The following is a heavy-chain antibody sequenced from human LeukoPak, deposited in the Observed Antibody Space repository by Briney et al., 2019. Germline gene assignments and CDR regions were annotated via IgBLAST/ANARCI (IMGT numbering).Heavy chain of an antibody. V-gene: IGHV1-8*01. CDR2: MNPNSGNT. D-gene: IGHD2-2*01. J-gene: IGHJ6*03. Sequence: ASVKVSCKASGYTFTSYDINWVRQATGQGLEWRVWMNPNSGNTGYAQKFQGRVTMTRNTSISTAYMELSSLRSEDTAVYYCARGRDARAISYYYYYMDVWGKGTTVTVSS. CDR1: GYTFTSYD. CDR3: ARGRDARAISYYYYYMDV.